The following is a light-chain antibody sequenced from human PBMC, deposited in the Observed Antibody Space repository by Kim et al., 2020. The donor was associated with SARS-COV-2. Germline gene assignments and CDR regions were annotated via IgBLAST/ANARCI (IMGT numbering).Light chain of an antibody. V-gene: IGKV3-11*01. CDR2: DAS. Sequence: SPGERATLSCRASQSVSSYLAWYQQKPGQAPRLLIYDASNRATGIPARFSGSGSGTDFTLTISSLEPEDFAVYYCQQRSNWPPSFGGGTKVDIK. CDR3: QQRSNWPPS. CDR1: QSVSSY. J-gene: IGKJ4*01.